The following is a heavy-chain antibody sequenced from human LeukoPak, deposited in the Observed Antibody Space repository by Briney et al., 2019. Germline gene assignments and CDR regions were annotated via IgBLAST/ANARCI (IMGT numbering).Heavy chain of an antibody. V-gene: IGHV3-23*01. D-gene: IGHD5-18*01. Sequence: PGGSLRLSCAASGFTFSSYAMSWVRQAPGKGLEWVSGFNGNDGSTYYADSVKGRFTISRDKSKNTLYLQMNSLRAEDTAVYYCAKGNVDIAMVNYFDNWGQGTLVTVSS. CDR2: FNGNDGST. J-gene: IGHJ4*02. CDR1: GFTFSSYA. CDR3: AKGNVDIAMVNYFDN.